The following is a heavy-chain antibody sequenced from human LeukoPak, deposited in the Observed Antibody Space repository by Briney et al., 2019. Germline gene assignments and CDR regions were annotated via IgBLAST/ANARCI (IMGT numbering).Heavy chain of an antibody. V-gene: IGHV3-7*01. CDR3: ARDLWKVFDY. CDR1: GFTVRSYW. CDR2: IKQDGSEK. J-gene: IGHJ4*02. Sequence: SGVSLRLFCAASGFTVRSYWMSWVRQAPGKGLEWVANIKQDGSEKYYVDSVKGRFTISRDNAKNSLYLQMNSLRAEDTAVYYCARDLWKVFDYWGQGTLVTVSS. D-gene: IGHD1-1*01.